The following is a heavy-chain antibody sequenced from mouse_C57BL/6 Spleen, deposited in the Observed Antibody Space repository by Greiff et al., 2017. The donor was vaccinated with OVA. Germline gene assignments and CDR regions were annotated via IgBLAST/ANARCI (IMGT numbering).Heavy chain of an antibody. CDR2: INPSTGGT. CDR3: ARSITTVASFDY. D-gene: IGHD1-1*01. Sequence: EVQLQQSGPELVKPGASVKISCKASGYSFTGYYMNWVKQSPEKSLEWIGVINPSTGGTTYNQKFKAKATLTVDKSSSTAYMQLKSLTSEDSAVYYCARSITTVASFDYWGQGTTLTVSS. J-gene: IGHJ2*01. V-gene: IGHV1-42*01. CDR1: GYSFTGYY.